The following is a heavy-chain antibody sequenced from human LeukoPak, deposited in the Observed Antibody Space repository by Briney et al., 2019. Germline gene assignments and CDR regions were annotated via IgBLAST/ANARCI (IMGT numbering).Heavy chain of an antibody. CDR1: GGSISSGSYY. Sequence: SETLSLTCTVSGGSISSGSYYWSWIRQPAGKGLEWIGRIYTSGGTNYNPSLKSRVTISVDTSKNQFSLKLSSVTAADTAVYYCASTAFPALSTYYFDYWGQGTLVTVSS. CDR2: IYTSGGT. J-gene: IGHJ4*02. V-gene: IGHV4-61*02. D-gene: IGHD2-2*01. CDR3: ASTAFPALSTYYFDY.